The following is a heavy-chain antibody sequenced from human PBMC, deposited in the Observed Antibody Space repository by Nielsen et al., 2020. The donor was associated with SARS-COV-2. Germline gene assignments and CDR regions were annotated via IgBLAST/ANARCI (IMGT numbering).Heavy chain of an antibody. Sequence: SETLSLTCTVSGGSISSYYWSWIRQPPGKGLEWIGYIYYSGSTNYNPSLKSRVTISVDTSKNQFSLKLSSVTAADTAVYYCARRRSSGRYYFDYWGQGTLVTVSS. CDR3: ARRRSSGRYYFDY. J-gene: IGHJ4*02. CDR2: IYYSGST. D-gene: IGHD6-19*01. CDR1: GGSISSYY. V-gene: IGHV4-59*01.